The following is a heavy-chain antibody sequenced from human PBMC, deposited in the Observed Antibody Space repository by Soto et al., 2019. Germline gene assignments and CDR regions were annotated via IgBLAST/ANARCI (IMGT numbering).Heavy chain of an antibody. J-gene: IGHJ3*02. D-gene: IGHD3-3*01. V-gene: IGHV1-8*01. CDR2: MNPNSGNT. Sequence: ASVKVSCKASGYTFTSYDINWVRQATGQGLEWMGWMNPNSGNTGYAQKFQGRVTMTRNTSISTAYMELSSLRSEDTAVYYCAKDKSPNYDFWSGDAFDIWGQGTMVTVSS. CDR1: GYTFTSYD. CDR3: AKDKSPNYDFWSGDAFDI.